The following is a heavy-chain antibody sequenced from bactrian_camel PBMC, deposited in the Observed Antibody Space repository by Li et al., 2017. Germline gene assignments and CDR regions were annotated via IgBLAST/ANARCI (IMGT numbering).Heavy chain of an antibody. CDR1: AHAYSSYS. J-gene: IGHJ4*01. D-gene: IGHD2*01. Sequence: QVQLVESGGGSVQAGGSLRLSCAASAHAYSSYSMAWFRQAPGKEREGVAAFDIDGTITYADSVKGRFTVSRDYAKNTIYLQMHNLKPEDTAMYYCAADEVGGGRGASSCRATYEYDFSGQGTQVTVS. CDR2: FDIDGTI. CDR3: AADEVGGGRGASSCRATYEYDF. V-gene: IGHV3S53*01.